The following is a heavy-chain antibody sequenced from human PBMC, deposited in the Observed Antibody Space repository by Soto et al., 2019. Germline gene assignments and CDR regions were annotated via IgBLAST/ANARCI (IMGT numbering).Heavy chain of an antibody. J-gene: IGHJ5*02. D-gene: IGHD3-9*01. Sequence: QVQLQESGPGLVKPSETLSLTCTVSGGSINSYFWSWIRQPPGRGLEWIGYINYSGSTNYNPSLKSRVTISVDTSKNQFSLKLSSVTAADTAMYYCARETGVRYPFDPWGQGTLVTVSS. CDR2: INYSGST. V-gene: IGHV4-59*01. CDR3: ARETGVRYPFDP. CDR1: GGSINSYF.